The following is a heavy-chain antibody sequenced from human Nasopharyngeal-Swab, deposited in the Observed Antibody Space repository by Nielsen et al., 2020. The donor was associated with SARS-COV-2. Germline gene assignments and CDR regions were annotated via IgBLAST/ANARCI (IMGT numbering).Heavy chain of an antibody. CDR1: GASITSGGYY. D-gene: IGHD1-26*01. Sequence: SETLSLTCTVSGASITSGGYYWSWIRHLPGRGLEWIGYIYYSGNTFYNPSLKSRVTMSVDTSENQFSLNLNSVTAADTAVYYCARGWAGHYFDYWGQGTLATVSS. V-gene: IGHV4-31*03. J-gene: IGHJ4*02. CDR2: IYYSGNT. CDR3: ARGWAGHYFDY.